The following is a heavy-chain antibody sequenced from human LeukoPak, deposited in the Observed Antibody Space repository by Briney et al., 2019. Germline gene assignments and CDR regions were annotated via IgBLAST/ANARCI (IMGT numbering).Heavy chain of an antibody. CDR3: ASSDSKGPYYYYYYGMDV. CDR2: INHSGST. J-gene: IGHJ6*02. V-gene: IGHV4-34*01. Sequence: PSETLSLTCTVSGGSISGYYWSWIRQPPGKGLEWIGEINHSGSTNYNPSLKSRVTISVDTSKNQFSLKLSSVTAADTAVYYCASSDSKGPYYYYYYGMDVWGQGTTVTVSS. CDR1: GGSISGYY. D-gene: IGHD4-11*01.